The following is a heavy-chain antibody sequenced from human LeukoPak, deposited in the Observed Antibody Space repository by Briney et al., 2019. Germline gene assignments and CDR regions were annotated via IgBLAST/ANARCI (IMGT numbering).Heavy chain of an antibody. CDR3: TKELHVAVAVADYYYFYMDV. CDR1: GFAFSSFA. V-gene: IGHV3-23*01. Sequence: GGSLCLACAASGFAFSSFAMGWVRQSPGKGLEWLSTINGGGNTTFYSDSVKGRFTISRDNSKNTLYLHMDSLRPDDTAIYYCTKELHVAVAVADYYYFYMDVWGRGTAVTVSS. CDR2: INGGGNTT. J-gene: IGHJ6*03. D-gene: IGHD6-19*01.